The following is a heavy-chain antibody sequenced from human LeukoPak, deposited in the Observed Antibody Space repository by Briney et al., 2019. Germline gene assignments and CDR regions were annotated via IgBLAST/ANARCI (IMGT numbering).Heavy chain of an antibody. D-gene: IGHD6-19*01. CDR1: GFTLSSYG. V-gene: IGHV3-30*02. Sequence: GGSLRLSCAASGFTLSSYGMHWVRQAPGKGLEWVAFIRYDGSNKYYADSVKGRFTISRDNSKNTLYLQMNSLRAEDTAVYYCARDPGGWPSDYYYYYGMDVWGQGTTVTVSS. CDR3: ARDPGGWPSDYYYYYGMDV. J-gene: IGHJ6*02. CDR2: IRYDGSNK.